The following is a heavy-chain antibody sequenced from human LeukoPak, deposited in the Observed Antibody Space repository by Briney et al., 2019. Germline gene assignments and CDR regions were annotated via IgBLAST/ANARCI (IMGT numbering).Heavy chain of an antibody. CDR2: ISSNGRVT. J-gene: IGHJ4*02. CDR3: AKEVQLWPVDY. V-gene: IGHV3-23*01. Sequence: GGSLRLSCAASGFTFKNYAIGWVRQAPGKGLEWVAAISSNGRVTYYADSVKGRFTISRDNSRNTLYLQMDSLRAEDTAVYYCAKEVQLWPVDYWGQGTLVTVSS. CDR1: GFTFKNYA. D-gene: IGHD5-18*01.